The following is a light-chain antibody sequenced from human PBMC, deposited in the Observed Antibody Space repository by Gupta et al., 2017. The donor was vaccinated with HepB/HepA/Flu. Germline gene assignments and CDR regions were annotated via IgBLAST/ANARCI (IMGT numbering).Light chain of an antibody. CDR1: QGIGSY. CDR2: AAS. J-gene: IGKJ4*01. CDR3: QQVNSYPLT. V-gene: IGKV1-9*01. Sequence: DIQLTQSPSFLSASVGDRVTITCRASQGIGSYLAWYQQKPGKAPKLLIYAASTLQSGVPLRFSGGGFGTEFTLTISSLQPEDFATYYCQQVNSYPLTFGRGTKVKIK.